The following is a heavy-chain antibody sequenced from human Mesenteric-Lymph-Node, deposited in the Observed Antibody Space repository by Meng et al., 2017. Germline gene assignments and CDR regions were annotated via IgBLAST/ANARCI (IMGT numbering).Heavy chain of an antibody. Sequence: ASVKVSCKASAYTFSGYYLHWVRQAPGQGLEWMGWINPNSGGIHYAQKFQGRVTMTRNTSISTAYMELSSLRSEDTAVYYCARGPSDRDMIVVVITELDAFDIWGQGTRVT. J-gene: IGHJ3*02. CDR2: INPNSGGI. CDR3: ARGPSDRDMIVVVITELDAFDI. D-gene: IGHD3-22*01. CDR1: AYTFSGYY. V-gene: IGHV1-2*02.